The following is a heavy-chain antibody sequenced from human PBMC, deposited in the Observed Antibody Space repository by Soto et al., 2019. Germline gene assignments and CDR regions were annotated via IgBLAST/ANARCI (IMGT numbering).Heavy chain of an antibody. V-gene: IGHV3-53*01. CDR2: IYSGGTT. CDR1: GFTVSSNY. Sequence: EVQLVESGGGLIQPGGSLRLSCAASGFTVSSNYMSWVRQAPGKGLERVSVIYSGGTTYYADSVKDRFTISRDNSKNTLYLQMNGLRAEDTAVYYCARGGSRRLQLLFVFDSWGQGTLVTVSS. D-gene: IGHD1-1*01. CDR3: ARGGSRRLQLLFVFDS. J-gene: IGHJ4*02.